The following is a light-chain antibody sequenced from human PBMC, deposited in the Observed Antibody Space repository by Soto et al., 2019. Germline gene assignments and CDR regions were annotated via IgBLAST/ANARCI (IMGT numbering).Light chain of an antibody. V-gene: IGKV1-5*03. CDR1: QTVSRW. CDR2: KAS. J-gene: IGKJ5*01. CDR3: QQFHSFPIT. Sequence: DIQMTQSPATLSASLGDRVTIXXRASQTVSRWLAWYQQKPGRAPQVXIEKASTLESGVPSRFSGSGSGTDFTLTINSLQPEDYATDYCQQFHSFPITFGQGTQLEIK.